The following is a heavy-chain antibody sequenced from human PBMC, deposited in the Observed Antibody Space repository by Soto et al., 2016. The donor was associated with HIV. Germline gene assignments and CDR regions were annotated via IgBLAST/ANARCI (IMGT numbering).Heavy chain of an antibody. J-gene: IGHJ6*02. CDR3: ARKXAVAGSYYYYDMDV. Sequence: EVQLVESGGGLVKPGGSLRLSCAASGFTFSTYTMNWVRQAPGQGLEWVSSISSSSSHIYYADSVKGRFTISRDNAKNSLYLQMNSLRAEDTAVYYCARKXAVAGSYYYYDMDVWGQGPRSPSP. CDR2: ISSSSSHI. V-gene: IGHV3-21*01. D-gene: IGHD6-19*01. CDR1: GFTFSTYT.